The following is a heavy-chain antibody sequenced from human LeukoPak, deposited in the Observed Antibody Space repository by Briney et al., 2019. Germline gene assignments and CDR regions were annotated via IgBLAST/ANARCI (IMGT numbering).Heavy chain of an antibody. V-gene: IGHV3-7*01. CDR3: AREQRLRLFYYYYYMDV. Sequence: GGTLRLSCAASGFTFSSYWMSWVRQAPGKGLEWVANIKQDGSEKYYVDSVKGRFTISRDNAKNSLYLQMNSLRAEDTAVYYCAREQRLRLFYYYYYMDVWGKGTTVTVSS. J-gene: IGHJ6*03. CDR1: GFTFSSYW. D-gene: IGHD5-12*01. CDR2: IKQDGSEK.